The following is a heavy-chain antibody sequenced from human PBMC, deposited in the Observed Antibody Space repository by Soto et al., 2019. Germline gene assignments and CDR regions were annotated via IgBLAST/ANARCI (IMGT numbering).Heavy chain of an antibody. Sequence: QVQLVQSGAEVQKPGSSVKVSCKASGGTFSSYTISWVRQAPGQGLEWMGRIIPILGIANYAQKFQGRVTITADKSTSTAYMELSSLRSEDTAVYYCARGYCSGGSCSFDYWGQGTLVTVSS. CDR3: ARGYCSGGSCSFDY. D-gene: IGHD2-15*01. V-gene: IGHV1-69*02. J-gene: IGHJ4*02. CDR1: GGTFSSYT. CDR2: IIPILGIA.